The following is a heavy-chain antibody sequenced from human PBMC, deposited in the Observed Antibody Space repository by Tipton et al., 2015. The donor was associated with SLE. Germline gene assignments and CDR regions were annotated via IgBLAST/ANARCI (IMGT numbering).Heavy chain of an antibody. V-gene: IGHV4-59*01. J-gene: IGHJ3*02. Sequence: TLSLTCTVSNGSISSYSWSWIRQPPGKGLEWIGYIYKSGTTNCNPSLKSRVTISLDTSKNQFSLKLTSVTAADTAVYYCARGGSGAFDTWGQGTMVTVSS. CDR1: NGSISSYS. CDR3: ARGGSGAFDT. CDR2: IYKSGTT. D-gene: IGHD1-14*01.